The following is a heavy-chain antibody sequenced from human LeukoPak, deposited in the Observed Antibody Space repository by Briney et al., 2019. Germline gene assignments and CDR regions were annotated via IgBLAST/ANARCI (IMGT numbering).Heavy chain of an antibody. V-gene: IGHV3-23*01. Sequence: PGGSLRLSCAASGFTFSSYAVSWVRQAPGKGLEWVSSISSGGTTYYADSVKGRFTISRDNSKKTLYLQMNSLRAEDTAVYYCAKTPIYCTGDGCYYCWGQGTLVTVSS. CDR1: GFTFSSYA. CDR3: AKTPIYCTGDGCYYC. CDR2: ISSGGTT. D-gene: IGHD2-15*01. J-gene: IGHJ4*02.